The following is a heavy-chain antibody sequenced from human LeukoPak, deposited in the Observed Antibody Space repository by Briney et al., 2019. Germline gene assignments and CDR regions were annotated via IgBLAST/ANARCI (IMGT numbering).Heavy chain of an antibody. CDR2: IYHSGST. CDR3: ASRDGYNFNYFDY. J-gene: IGHJ4*02. D-gene: IGHD5-12*01. CDR1: GGSISSSNW. Sequence: PSETLSLTCAVSGGSISSSNWWCWVRQPPGKGLGWIGEIYHSGSTNYNPSLKSRVTISVDKSKNQFSLKLSSVTAADTAVYYCASRDGYNFNYFDYWGQGTLVTISS. V-gene: IGHV4-4*02.